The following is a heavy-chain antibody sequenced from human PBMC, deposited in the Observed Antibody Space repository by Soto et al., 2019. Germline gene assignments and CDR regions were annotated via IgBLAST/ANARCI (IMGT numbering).Heavy chain of an antibody. CDR3: VRHCGTTLCNGVATRTFDY. D-gene: IGHD5-12*01. J-gene: IGHJ4*02. V-gene: IGHV3-48*02. CDR2: ISSSGSTV. CDR1: RFTFSTYA. Sequence: PRGSLRLSXAASRFTFSTYAMHWVRQAPGKGLEWVSYISSSGSTVYYADSVKGWFTISRDDTRNSLYLQMNGLRDEDTALYYCVRHCGTTLCNGVATRTFDYWGQGTLVTVSS.